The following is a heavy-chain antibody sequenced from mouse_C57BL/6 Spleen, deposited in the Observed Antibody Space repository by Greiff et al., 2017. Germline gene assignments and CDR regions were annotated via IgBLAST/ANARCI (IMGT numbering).Heavy chain of an antibody. CDR1: GYTFTSYW. Sequence: QVHVKQPGAELVKPGASVKMSCKASGYTFTSYWITWVKQRPGQGLEWIGDIYPGSGSTNYNEKFKSKATLTVDTSSSTAYMQLSSLTSEDSAVYYCARRGYDDWYFDVWGTGTTVTVSS. CDR2: IYPGSGST. CDR3: ARRGYDDWYFDV. J-gene: IGHJ1*03. V-gene: IGHV1-55*01. D-gene: IGHD2-14*01.